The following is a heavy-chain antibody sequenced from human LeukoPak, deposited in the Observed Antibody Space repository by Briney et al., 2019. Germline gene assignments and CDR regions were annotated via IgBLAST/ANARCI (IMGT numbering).Heavy chain of an antibody. CDR2: ISSSSSYI. Sequence: GGSLRLSCVGSGFTFSRYVMNWVRQAPGKGLEWVSAISSSSSYIYYADSVKGRFTISRDNSKNTLYLQMNSLRAEDTAVYYCAGSQWISFDIWGQGTMVTVSS. CDR1: GFTFSRYV. V-gene: IGHV3-23*01. CDR3: AGSQWISFDI. J-gene: IGHJ3*02. D-gene: IGHD5-12*01.